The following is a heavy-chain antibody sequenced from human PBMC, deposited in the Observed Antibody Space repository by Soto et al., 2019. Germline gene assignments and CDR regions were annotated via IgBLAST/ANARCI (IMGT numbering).Heavy chain of an antibody. J-gene: IGHJ6*02. CDR2: IWYDGSNK. Sequence: QVQLVESGGGVVQPGRSLRLSCAASGFTFSSYGMHWVRQAPGKGLEWVAVIWYDGSNKYYADSVKGRFTISRDNSKNTLYFKMNSLRAEDAAVYYCAIALLGITIVGVVSSYYSSGIDVRGQGTTVTV. CDR3: AIALLGITIVGVVSSYYSSGIDV. CDR1: GFTFSSYG. V-gene: IGHV3-33*01. D-gene: IGHD3-3*01.